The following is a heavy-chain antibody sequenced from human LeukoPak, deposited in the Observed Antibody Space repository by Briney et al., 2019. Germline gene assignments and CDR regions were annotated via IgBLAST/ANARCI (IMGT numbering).Heavy chain of an antibody. Sequence: SETLSLTCTVSGGSISTNTFYWAWIRQPPGKGLEWIGTLVYSGNAYYNPSLENRVTISLDTSKSRISLKLNFVTAADTAVYYCARDSRSTWYYYWGRGTLVTVSS. D-gene: IGHD6-13*01. J-gene: IGHJ4*02. CDR2: LVYSGNA. V-gene: IGHV4-39*07. CDR1: GGSISTNTFY. CDR3: ARDSRSTWYYY.